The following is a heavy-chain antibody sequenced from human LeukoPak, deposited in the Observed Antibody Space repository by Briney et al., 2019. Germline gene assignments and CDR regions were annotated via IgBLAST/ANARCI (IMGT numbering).Heavy chain of an antibody. CDR3: ARIIVGASFDY. CDR2: VSYTGGT. D-gene: IGHD1-26*01. CDR1: GGSVNNGPYY. V-gene: IGHV4-31*03. Sequence: SETLSLTCTVSGGSVNNGPYYWSWIRQHPGKGLEWIGYVSYTGGTYYNPSLESRVSMSVDTSKNQFSLKLSSVTAADTAMYYCARIIVGASFDYWGQGTLVTVSS. J-gene: IGHJ4*02.